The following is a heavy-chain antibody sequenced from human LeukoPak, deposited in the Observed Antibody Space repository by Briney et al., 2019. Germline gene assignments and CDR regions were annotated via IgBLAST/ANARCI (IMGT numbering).Heavy chain of an antibody. CDR2: IIPIFGTA. D-gene: IGHD3-10*01. CDR3: ARGLRSGSGSYSTPAY. J-gene: IGHJ4*02. Sequence: SVKVSCKASGGTFSSYAISWVRQAPGQGLEWMGGIIPIFGTANYAQKFQGRVTITADESTSTAYMELSSLRSEDTAVYYCARGLRSGSGSYSTPAYWGQGTLVTVSS. V-gene: IGHV1-69*13. CDR1: GGTFSSYA.